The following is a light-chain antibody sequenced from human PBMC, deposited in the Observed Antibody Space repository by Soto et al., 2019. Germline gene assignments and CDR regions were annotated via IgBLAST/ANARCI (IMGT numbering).Light chain of an antibody. J-gene: IGKJ4*01. CDR1: QGVSSY. CDR3: QQRSNWLT. Sequence: EIVLTQSPATLSLSPVEEPTPPSRASQGVSSYLAWYQQKPGQAPRLLIYDASNRATGIPARFSGSGPGTDFTLTISSLEPEDFAVYYCQQRSNWLTVGGGTKVDIK. V-gene: IGKV3D-11*01. CDR2: DAS.